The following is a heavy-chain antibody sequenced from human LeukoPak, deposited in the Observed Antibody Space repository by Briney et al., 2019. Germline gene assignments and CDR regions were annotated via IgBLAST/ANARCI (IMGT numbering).Heavy chain of an antibody. CDR3: ARGPLYVWGSSRPEDAFDI. D-gene: IGHD3-16*02. Sequence: GASVRVSCKASGYTFTGYYMHWVRQAPGQGLEWMGWINPNSGSTNYAQKFQGRVTMTTDTSISTAYMELSRLRSDDTAVYYWARGPLYVWGSSRPEDAFDIWGQGTMVTV. CDR2: INPNSGST. CDR1: GYTFTGYY. V-gene: IGHV1-2*02. J-gene: IGHJ3*02.